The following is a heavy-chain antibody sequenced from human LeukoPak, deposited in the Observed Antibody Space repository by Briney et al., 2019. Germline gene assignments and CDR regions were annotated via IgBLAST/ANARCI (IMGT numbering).Heavy chain of an antibody. V-gene: IGHV3-30*02. J-gene: IGHJ3*02. Sequence: GGSLRLSCEASGFSFSSHGIHWVRQAPGKGLEWVASVYNDGTEKEYADSVRGRFTISRDNSKNTMYLQMNSLRTGDTAVYSCAKDQGQVDRDAFNMWGQGTMVTVSS. CDR3: AKDQGQVDRDAFNM. CDR2: VYNDGTEK. CDR1: GFSFSSHG. D-gene: IGHD2-15*01.